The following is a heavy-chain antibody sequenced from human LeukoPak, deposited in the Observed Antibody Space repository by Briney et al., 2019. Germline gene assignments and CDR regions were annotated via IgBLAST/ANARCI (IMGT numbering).Heavy chain of an antibody. V-gene: IGHV3-30*02. CDR2: IRYDGDKK. Sequence: GGSLRLSCAASGFTFSSFAMHWVRQAPGKGLEWVAFIRYDGDKKFYADSVKGRFTISRDNSKRSLSLQMNSLRVEDTAIYYCARDRMGAILYFDSWGQGTLVTVSS. D-gene: IGHD1-26*01. J-gene: IGHJ4*02. CDR1: GFTFSSFA. CDR3: ARDRMGAILYFDS.